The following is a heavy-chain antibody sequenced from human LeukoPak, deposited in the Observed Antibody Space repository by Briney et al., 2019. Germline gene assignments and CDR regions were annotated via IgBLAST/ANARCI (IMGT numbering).Heavy chain of an antibody. D-gene: IGHD5-18*01. CDR2: ISAYNGNT. V-gene: IGHV1-18*04. CDR1: GYTFTSYY. J-gene: IGHJ4*02. Sequence: ASVKVSCKASGYTFTSYYMHWVRQAPGQGLEWMGWISAYNGNTNYAQKLQGRVTMTTDTSTSTAYMELRSLRSDDTAVYYCARVYLDTAMVRSLDYWGQGTLVTVSS. CDR3: ARVYLDTAMVRSLDY.